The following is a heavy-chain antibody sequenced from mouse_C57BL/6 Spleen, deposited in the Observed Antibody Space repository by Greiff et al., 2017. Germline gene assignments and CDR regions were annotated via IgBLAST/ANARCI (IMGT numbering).Heavy chain of an antibody. CDR2: IWSGGSS. Sequence: QVQLQQSGPGLVQPSQSLSITCTVSGFSLTSYGVHWVRQSPGKGLEWLGVIWSGGSSDYNAAFISRLSISKDNSKGQVSFKMNSLQADDTAIYYCARKDYDDAMDYWGQGTSVTVSS. CDR3: ARKDYDDAMDY. CDR1: GFSLTSYG. V-gene: IGHV2-2*01. J-gene: IGHJ4*01. D-gene: IGHD2-4*01.